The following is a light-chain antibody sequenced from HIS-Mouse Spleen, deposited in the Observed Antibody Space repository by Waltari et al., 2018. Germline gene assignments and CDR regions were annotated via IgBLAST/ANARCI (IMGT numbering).Light chain of an antibody. CDR3: QSYDSSLSAHYV. CDR1: SSNIRAGYD. Sequence: QSVLTQPPSVSGAPGQRVTISCTGISSNIRAGYDVHWYQQPPGTAPKLLIYGNSNRPSGVPDRFSGSKSGTSASLAITGLQAEDEADYYCQSYDSSLSAHYVFGTGTKVTVL. V-gene: IGLV1-40*01. J-gene: IGLJ1*01. CDR2: GNS.